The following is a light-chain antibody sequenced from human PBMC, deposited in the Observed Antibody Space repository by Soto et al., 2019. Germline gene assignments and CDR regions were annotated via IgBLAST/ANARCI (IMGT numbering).Light chain of an antibody. V-gene: IGLV1-44*01. J-gene: IGLJ2*01. CDR2: NHD. CDR1: SSNIGSNT. CDR3: AAWDGSLKAVV. Sequence: QAVVTQPPSASGTPGQRVTISCSGSSSNIGSNTVNWYQQLPGTAPKLLVFNHDQRPSGVPDRFSGSKSGTSASLAISGLQSEDEADYYCAAWDGSLKAVVFGGGTQLTVL.